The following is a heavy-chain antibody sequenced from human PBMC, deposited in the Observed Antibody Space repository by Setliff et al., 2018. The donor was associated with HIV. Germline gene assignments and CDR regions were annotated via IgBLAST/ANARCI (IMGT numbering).Heavy chain of an antibody. D-gene: IGHD3-22*01. CDR3: ARVRLTMIMMVDYFDQ. CDR1: GGSISNFY. V-gene: IGHV4-4*07. CDR2: IYSTGDT. J-gene: IGHJ4*02. Sequence: PSETLSLTCSVSGGSISNFYWSWIRQPPGKGLECVGHIYSTGDTNYNPSLKSRVTLSADTSKNQLSLSLTSVTAAATAVYYCARVRLTMIMMVDYFDQWGQGTLVTVSS.